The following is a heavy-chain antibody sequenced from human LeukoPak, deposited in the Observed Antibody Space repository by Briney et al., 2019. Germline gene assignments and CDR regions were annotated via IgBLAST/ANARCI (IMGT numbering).Heavy chain of an antibody. CDR3: ARDCDILTGYYLHFDY. J-gene: IGHJ4*02. Sequence: ASVKVSCKSHGYTLTGYYMHWVRQAPGQGLEWMGIINPSGGSTSYAQKFQGKVTMTRDTSTSTVYMELSSLRSEDTAVYYCARDCDILTGYYLHFDYWGQGTLVTVSS. CDR2: INPSGGST. V-gene: IGHV1-46*01. D-gene: IGHD3-9*01. CDR1: GYTLTGYY.